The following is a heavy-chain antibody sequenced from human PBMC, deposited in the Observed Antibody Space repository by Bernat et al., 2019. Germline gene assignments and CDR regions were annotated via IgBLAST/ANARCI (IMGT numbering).Heavy chain of an antibody. V-gene: IGHV4-34*01. CDR2: INHSGST. D-gene: IGHD2/OR15-2a*01. Sequence: QVQLQQWGAGLLKPSETLSLTCAVYGGSFSGYYWSWIRQPPGKGLEWIGEINHSGSTNYNPSLKTRVTRSVDTSKNQFSLKLSSVTAADTAVYYCASRFTRKIVRRYFDLWCRGTLVTVSS. CDR1: GGSFSGYY. CDR3: ASRFTRKIVRRYFDL. J-gene: IGHJ2*01.